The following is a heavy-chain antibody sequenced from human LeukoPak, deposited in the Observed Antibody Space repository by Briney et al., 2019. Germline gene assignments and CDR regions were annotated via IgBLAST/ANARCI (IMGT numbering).Heavy chain of an antibody. CDR3: ARDLGPTTVTHNGY. Sequence: GGSLRLSCAASGFTFSSYSMNWVRQAPGKGLEWVSSISSSSSYIYHADSVKGRFTISRDNAKNSLYLQMNSLRAEDTAVYYCARDLGPTTVTHNGYWGQGTLVTVSS. D-gene: IGHD4-17*01. V-gene: IGHV3-21*01. CDR1: GFTFSSYS. J-gene: IGHJ4*02. CDR2: ISSSSSYI.